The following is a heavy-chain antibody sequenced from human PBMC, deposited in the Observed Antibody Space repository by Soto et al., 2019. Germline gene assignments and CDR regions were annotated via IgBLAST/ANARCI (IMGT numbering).Heavy chain of an antibody. Sequence: LSLTCSASGFTFDDYTMHWVRQAPGKGLEWVSLISWDGGSTYYADSVKGRFTISRDNSKNSLYLQMNSLRTEDTALYYCAKEGGGSSSEIDYWGQGTLVTVSS. J-gene: IGHJ4*02. CDR2: ISWDGGST. V-gene: IGHV3-43*01. D-gene: IGHD6-6*01. CDR1: GFTFDDYT. CDR3: AKEGGGSSSEIDY.